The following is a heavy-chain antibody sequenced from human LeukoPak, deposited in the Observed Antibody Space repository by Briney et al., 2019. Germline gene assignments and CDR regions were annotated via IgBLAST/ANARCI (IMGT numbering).Heavy chain of an antibody. Sequence: GRSLRLSCAASGFTFSSYGMHWVRQAPGKGREWVAVISYDGSNKYYADSVKGRFTISRDNSKNTLYLQMNSLRAEDTAVYYCAKAFSSGWYLAHFDYWGQGTLVTVSS. J-gene: IGHJ4*02. CDR2: ISYDGSNK. V-gene: IGHV3-30*18. CDR3: AKAFSSGWYLAHFDY. CDR1: GFTFSSYG. D-gene: IGHD6-19*01.